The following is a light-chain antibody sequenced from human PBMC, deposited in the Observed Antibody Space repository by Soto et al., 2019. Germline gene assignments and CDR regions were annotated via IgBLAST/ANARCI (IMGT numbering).Light chain of an antibody. CDR1: SGHSSYA. CDR2: LNSDGSH. Sequence: QPVLTQSPSASASLGASVKLTCTLSSGHSSYAIACHQQEPEKGPRYLMKLNSDGSHSKGDGIPHRFSGSSSGAERYLIISSLESEDEAHYYCRTWGLGIQVFGGGTKLTVL. CDR3: RTWGLGIQV. V-gene: IGLV4-69*01. J-gene: IGLJ3*02.